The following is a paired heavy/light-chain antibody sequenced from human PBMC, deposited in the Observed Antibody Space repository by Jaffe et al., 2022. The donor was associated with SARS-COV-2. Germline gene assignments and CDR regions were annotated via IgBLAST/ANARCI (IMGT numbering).Light chain of an antibody. V-gene: IGLV2-14*01. CDR3: SSYSNTVSVVV. J-gene: IGLJ2*01. CDR2: DVS. CDR1: SSDIGNYNF. Sequence: QSALTQPASVSGSPGQSITISCTGTSSDIGNYNFVSWYQQHPGKAPKLTIYDVSTRPSGVSNRFSGSKSGNTASLTISGLQAEDEADYYCSSYSNTVSVVVFGGGTKLTVL.
Heavy chain of an antibody. CDR3: ARDRGSGRSHDY. J-gene: IGHJ4*02. D-gene: IGHD1-26*01. CDR2: IHTSGST. Sequence: QVQLQESGPGLVKPSQTLSLTCTVSGGSITSGSYYWSWIRQPAGKGLEWIGRIHTSGSTSYSPSLKSRITISADTSKNQFSLTLSSVTAADTAVYYCARDRGSGRSHDYWGQGTLVTVSS. CDR1: GGSITSGSYY. V-gene: IGHV4-61*02.